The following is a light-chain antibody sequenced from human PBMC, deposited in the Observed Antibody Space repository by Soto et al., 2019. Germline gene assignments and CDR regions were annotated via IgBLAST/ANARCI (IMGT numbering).Light chain of an antibody. J-gene: IGKJ1*01. CDR2: DAS. V-gene: IGKV1-5*01. CDR1: QSVSNW. Sequence: DIQITQSPSTLSASVGARVTMTCRASQSVSNWLAWYQQKPGKAPKLLIYDASTLEDGVPSRFSGSGSGTEFTLSISSLQTDDYANYYCQQYNSYWTFGQGTKVDIK. CDR3: QQYNSYWT.